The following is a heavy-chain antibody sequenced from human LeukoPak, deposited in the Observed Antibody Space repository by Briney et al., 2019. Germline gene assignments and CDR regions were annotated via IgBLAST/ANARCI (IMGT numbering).Heavy chain of an antibody. J-gene: IGHJ6*03. CDR3: ARASGSSGHYYYYMDV. D-gene: IGHD6-13*01. CDR2: IYYSGST. CDR1: GGSISSYY. V-gene: IGHV4-59*01. Sequence: SETLSLTCTVSGGSISSYYWSWIRLPPGKGLEWIGYIYYSGSTNYNPSLKSRVTISVDTSKNQFSLKLSPVTAADTAVYYCARASGSSGHYYYYMDVWGKGTTVTVSS.